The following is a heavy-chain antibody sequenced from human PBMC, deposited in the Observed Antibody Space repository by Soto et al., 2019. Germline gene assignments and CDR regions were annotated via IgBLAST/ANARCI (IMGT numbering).Heavy chain of an antibody. J-gene: IGHJ5*02. D-gene: IGHD6-13*01. V-gene: IGHV4-39*01. Sequence: QLQLQESGPGLVKPSETLSLTCTVSGGSISSSSYYWGWIRQPPGKGLEWIGSIYYSGSTYYNPSLKSRVTISVDTSKNQFSLKLSSVTAADTAVYYCARYFPPYSSSWYDPGRGYNWFDPWGQGTLVTVSS. CDR3: ARYFPPYSSSWYDPGRGYNWFDP. CDR1: GGSISSSSYY. CDR2: IYYSGST.